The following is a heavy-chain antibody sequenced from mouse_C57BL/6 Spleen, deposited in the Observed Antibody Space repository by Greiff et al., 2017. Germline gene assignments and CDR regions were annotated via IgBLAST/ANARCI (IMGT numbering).Heavy chain of an antibody. J-gene: IGHJ4*01. CDR1: GFSLTSYG. D-gene: IGHD1-3*01. Sequence: QVQLQQSGPGLVQPSQSLSITCTVSGFSLTSYGVHWVRQSPGKGLEWLGVIWSGGSTDYNAAFISRLSISKDNSKSQVFFKMNSLQADDTAIYYCATPGGRTKAMDYWGQGTSVTVSS. CDR2: IWSGGST. CDR3: ATPGGRTKAMDY. V-gene: IGHV2-2*01.